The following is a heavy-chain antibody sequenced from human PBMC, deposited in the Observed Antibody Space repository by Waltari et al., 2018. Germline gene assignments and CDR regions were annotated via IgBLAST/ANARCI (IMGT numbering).Heavy chain of an antibody. D-gene: IGHD2-21*02. CDR2: LNYDGSST. CDR1: GVTFTRHW. Sequence: EVQLVESGGGLVQPGGSMRLSCAASGVTFTRHWMHWVRQGPGKGLEWVSRLNYDGSSTYYADFVKGRFTISRDNAKNTLYLQMNSLRAEDTGVYYCVRGYGGDVYWGQGTLVTVSS. CDR3: VRGYGGDVY. J-gene: IGHJ4*02. V-gene: IGHV3-74*01.